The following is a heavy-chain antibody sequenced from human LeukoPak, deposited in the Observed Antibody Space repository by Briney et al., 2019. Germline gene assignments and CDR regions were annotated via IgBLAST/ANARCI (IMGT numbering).Heavy chain of an antibody. D-gene: IGHD2-2*01. V-gene: IGHV3-7*01. CDR3: ARKAAIGV. CDR1: GFTFSSYW. J-gene: IGHJ4*02. CDR2: IKQDGSEK. Sequence: PGGSLRLSCAASGFTFSSYWISWVRQAPGKGLEWVANIKQDGSEKYYVDSVKGRFTISRDNAKNSLYLQMNSLRAEDTAVYYCARKAAIGVWGQGTLVTVSS.